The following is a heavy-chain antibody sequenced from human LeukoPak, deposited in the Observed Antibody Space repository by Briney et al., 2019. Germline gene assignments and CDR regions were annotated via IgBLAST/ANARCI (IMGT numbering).Heavy chain of an antibody. CDR3: ARVPLGDWGTYYFDY. CDR1: GFTFSSYS. CDR2: ISSSSSTI. J-gene: IGHJ4*02. V-gene: IGHV3-48*02. D-gene: IGHD7-27*01. Sequence: PGGSLRLSCAASGFTFSSYSMNWVRQAPGKGLEWHSYISSSSSTIHYAGSVRGRFTISRDIAQNSLYLQMSSLRDEDTAVYYCARVPLGDWGTYYFDYWGQGTLVTVSS.